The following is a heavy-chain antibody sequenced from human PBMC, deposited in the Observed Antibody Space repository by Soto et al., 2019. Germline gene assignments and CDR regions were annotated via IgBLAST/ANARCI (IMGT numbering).Heavy chain of an antibody. CDR3: AKVSLPEHSGDPLFDY. Sequence: EVQLLESGGALVQPGGSLRLSCAASGFSFQNYALSWVRQAPGKGLEWVSTFSGGGRAYYAASVQGRFTIARDSSQNTVHLQLSNLRPEDTAVYYCAKVSLPEHSGDPLFDYWGQGPRVTVSS. CDR2: FSGGGRA. V-gene: IGHV3-23*01. J-gene: IGHJ4*02. D-gene: IGHD4-17*01. CDR1: GFSFQNYA.